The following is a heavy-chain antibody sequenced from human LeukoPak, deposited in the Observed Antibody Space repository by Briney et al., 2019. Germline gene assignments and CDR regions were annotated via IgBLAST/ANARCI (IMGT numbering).Heavy chain of an antibody. J-gene: IGHJ4*02. Sequence: ASVKVSCKASGGTFSSYAISWVRQAPGQGLEWMGGIIPIFGTANYAQKFQGRVTITADESTSTAYMELSSLRSEDTAVYYCARALVGATSPYYFDYWGQGTLVTASS. V-gene: IGHV1-69*13. D-gene: IGHD1-26*01. CDR1: GGTFSSYA. CDR3: ARALVGATSPYYFDY. CDR2: IIPIFGTA.